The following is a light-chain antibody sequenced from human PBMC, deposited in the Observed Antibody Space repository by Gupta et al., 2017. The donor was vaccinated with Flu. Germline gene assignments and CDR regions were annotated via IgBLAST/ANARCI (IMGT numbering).Light chain of an antibody. J-gene: IGKJ4*01. Sequence: EIVLTQSPDFQSVTPKEKVTITCLASQSIGSSLHWYQQKPERSPKLLIKYGSHSSSAVLSRLSGSSSAGAFTLTIKSLEAADAAAYYCRQRSSLPPTFGGGTKVEIK. V-gene: IGKV6D-21*02. CDR2: YGS. CDR1: QSIGSS. CDR3: RQRSSLPPT.